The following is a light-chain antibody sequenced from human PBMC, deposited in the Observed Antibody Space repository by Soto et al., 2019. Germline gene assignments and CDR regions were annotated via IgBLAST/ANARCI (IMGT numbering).Light chain of an antibody. J-gene: IGLJ1*01. Sequence: SYELTQPPSVSVSPGQAASITCSGDELGKRYASWYQQKPGQSPILVIYQDSARPSGIPERFSGSNSGNTAALTISGTQPMDEADYYCLAWYSTTAVFGTGTKLTVL. CDR2: QDS. V-gene: IGLV3-1*01. CDR1: ELGKRY. CDR3: LAWYSTTAV.